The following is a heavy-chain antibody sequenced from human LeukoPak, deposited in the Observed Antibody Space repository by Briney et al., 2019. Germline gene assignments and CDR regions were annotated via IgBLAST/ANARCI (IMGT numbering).Heavy chain of an antibody. J-gene: IGHJ4*02. V-gene: IGHV1-69-2*01. CDR3: ATMTMVRGVIGRDY. CDR2: VDPEDGET. CDR1: GYTFTDYY. D-gene: IGHD3-10*01. Sequence: ASVKVSCKVSGYTFTDYYMHWVQQAPGKGLEWMGLVDPEDGETIYAEKFQGRVTITADTSTDTACMELSSLRSEDTAVYYCATMTMVRGVIGRDYWGQGTLVTVSS.